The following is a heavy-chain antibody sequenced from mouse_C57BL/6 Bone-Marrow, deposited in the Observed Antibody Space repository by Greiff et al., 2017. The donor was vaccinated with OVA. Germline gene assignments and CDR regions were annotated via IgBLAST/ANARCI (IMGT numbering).Heavy chain of an antibody. V-gene: IGHV1-22*01. J-gene: IGHJ2*01. Sequence: EVKLLESGPELVKPGASVKMSCKASGYTFTDYNMHWVKQSHGKSLEWIGYINPNNGGTSYNQKFKGKATLTVNKSSSTAYMELRSLTSEDSAVYYCARSGLLRSNFDYWGQGTTLTVSS. CDR2: INPNNGGT. CDR1: GYTFTDYN. D-gene: IGHD1-1*01. CDR3: ARSGLLRSNFDY.